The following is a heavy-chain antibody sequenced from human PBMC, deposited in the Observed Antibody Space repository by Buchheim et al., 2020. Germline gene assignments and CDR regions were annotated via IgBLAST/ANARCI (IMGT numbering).Heavy chain of an antibody. Sequence: EVQLLESGGGLVQPGGSLRLSCAASGFTFSSYAMSWVRQAPGKGLEWVSAISGSGGSTYYADSVKGRFTISRDNSKNTLYLQMNSLRAEDTAVYYCANVRELITMVRGVINPFDYWGQGTL. CDR3: ANVRELITMVRGVINPFDY. J-gene: IGHJ4*02. CDR2: ISGSGGST. V-gene: IGHV3-23*01. D-gene: IGHD3-10*01. CDR1: GFTFSSYA.